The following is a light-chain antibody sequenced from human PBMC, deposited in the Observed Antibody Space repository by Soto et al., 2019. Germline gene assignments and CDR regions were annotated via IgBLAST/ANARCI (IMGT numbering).Light chain of an antibody. CDR2: GAS. V-gene: IGKV1-9*01. CDR3: QQLNSSPIP. Sequence: IQLTQSPSSLSASVGDRVTITCRASQGISSFLAWYQQKPGKAPKLLIYGASTLQSGVPSRFSGSGSGTEFTLTIGSLQPEEFATYYCQQLNSSPIPFGPGTKVDIK. J-gene: IGKJ3*01. CDR1: QGISSF.